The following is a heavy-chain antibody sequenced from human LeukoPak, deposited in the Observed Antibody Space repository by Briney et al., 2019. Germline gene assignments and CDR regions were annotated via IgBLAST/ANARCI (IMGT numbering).Heavy chain of an antibody. J-gene: IGHJ4*02. Sequence: GGSLRLSCAASGFTFSSYAMSWVRQAPGKGLEWVSAISGSGVSTYYADSVKGRFTISRDNSKNTLYLQMNSLRAEDTAVYYCAKDDSSGYYLGYFDYWGQGTLVTVSS. CDR3: AKDDSSGYYLGYFDY. D-gene: IGHD3-22*01. CDR2: ISGSGVST. CDR1: GFTFSSYA. V-gene: IGHV3-23*01.